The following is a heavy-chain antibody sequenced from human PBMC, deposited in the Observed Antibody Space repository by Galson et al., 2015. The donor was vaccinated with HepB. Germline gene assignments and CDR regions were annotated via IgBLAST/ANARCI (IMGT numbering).Heavy chain of an antibody. CDR2: ISGGTYGT. J-gene: IGHJ4*02. CDR1: GFIFSNYA. CDR3: AKGRGWYTGFDS. Sequence: SLRLSRAGSGFIFSNYALSWVRQAPGKGLQWVSGISGGTYGTYYADSVKGRFTISRDNSNSRLYLQMTSVTADDTATYYCAKGRGWYTGFDSWGQGALVTVSS. V-gene: IGHV3-23*01. D-gene: IGHD6-19*01.